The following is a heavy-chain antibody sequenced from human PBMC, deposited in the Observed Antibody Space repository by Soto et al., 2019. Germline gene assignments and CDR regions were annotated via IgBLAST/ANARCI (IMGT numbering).Heavy chain of an antibody. CDR3: AREGILGLFDAYDL. D-gene: IGHD3-3*01. CDR1: VFTSSG. CDR2: ISTHNGNT. J-gene: IGHJ3*01. V-gene: IGHV1-18*04. Sequence: QDQLVQSGAEVKKPGASVKVSCKASVFTSSGLSWVRPAPGQRLEWMGWISTHNGNTIYAQKFQGRVIMTMDTSTTTVYMELRSLRPDDTAGYLCAREGILGLFDAYDLWGQGTIVTVSS.